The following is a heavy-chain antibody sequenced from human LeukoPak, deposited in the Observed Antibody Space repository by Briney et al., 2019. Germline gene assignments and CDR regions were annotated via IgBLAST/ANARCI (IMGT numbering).Heavy chain of an antibody. CDR1: GYSFTTYW. D-gene: IGHD4-17*01. J-gene: IGHJ4*02. V-gene: IGHV5-51*01. CDR2: IFPADSDT. Sequence: GESLKISCRASGYSFTTYWIGWVRQMPGKGLEWMGVIFPADSDTRYSPSFQGQVTISADKSISTAYLQWSSLKASDTAMYYCARVLNGDYYFDYWGQGTLVTVSS. CDR3: ARVLNGDYYFDY.